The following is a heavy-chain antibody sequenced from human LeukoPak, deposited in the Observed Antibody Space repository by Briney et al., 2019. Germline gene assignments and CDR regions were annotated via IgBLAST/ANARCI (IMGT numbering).Heavy chain of an antibody. J-gene: IGHJ4*02. CDR3: ARVSGQQLYFY. CDR2: IDYSGST. V-gene: IGHV4-30-4*08. Sequence: SETLSLTCTVSGGSISSGDYYWSWIRQPPGKGLEWIGYIDYSGSTYYNPSLKSRVTISVDASKNQFSLKLSSVTAADTAVYYCARVSGQQLYFYWGQGTLVTVSS. D-gene: IGHD6-13*01. CDR1: GGSISSGDYY.